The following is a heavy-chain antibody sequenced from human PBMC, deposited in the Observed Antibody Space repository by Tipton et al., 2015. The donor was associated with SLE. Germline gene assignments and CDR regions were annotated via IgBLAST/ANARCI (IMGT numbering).Heavy chain of an antibody. CDR3: VREHHPRITVFGADC. CDR1: GYSITSGYY. CDR2: MSQTGIT. D-gene: IGHD3-3*01. Sequence: TLSLTCTVSGYSITSGYYWGWIRPPPGKGLEWIGGMSQTGITYYNPTLMSRVTLSGDTSKNQFFLNLDSVTAADTAVYYCVREHHPRITVFGADCWGQGTLVTVPS. V-gene: IGHV4-38-2*02. J-gene: IGHJ4*02.